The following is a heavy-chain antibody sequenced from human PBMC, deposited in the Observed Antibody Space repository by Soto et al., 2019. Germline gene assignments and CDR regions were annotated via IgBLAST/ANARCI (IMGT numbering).Heavy chain of an antibody. CDR2: ISYDGSNK. Sequence: PGGSLRLSSAASGFTFSSYAMHWVRQAPGKGLEWVAVISYDGSNKYYADSVKGRFTISRDNSKNTLYLQMNSLRAEDTAVYYCSAVAGTSGLDYWGQGTLVTVSS. V-gene: IGHV3-30-3*01. CDR3: SAVAGTSGLDY. CDR1: GFTFSSYA. J-gene: IGHJ4*02. D-gene: IGHD6-13*01.